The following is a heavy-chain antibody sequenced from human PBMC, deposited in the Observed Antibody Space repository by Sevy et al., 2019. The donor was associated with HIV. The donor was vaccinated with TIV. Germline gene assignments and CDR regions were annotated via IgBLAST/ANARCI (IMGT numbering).Heavy chain of an antibody. CDR1: GFTFSSHS. J-gene: IGHJ4*02. CDR2: ISGTGNTI. D-gene: IGHD3-22*01. Sequence: GGSLRLSCAASGFTFSSHSMNWVRQTPGKGLEWISYISGTGNTIYYADSVKGRFTISRDNAKNSLYLQLKSLRDEDTAIYHCARVPPYYDSNVSDFWGQGSLVTVTS. V-gene: IGHV3-48*02. CDR3: ARVPPYYDSNVSDF.